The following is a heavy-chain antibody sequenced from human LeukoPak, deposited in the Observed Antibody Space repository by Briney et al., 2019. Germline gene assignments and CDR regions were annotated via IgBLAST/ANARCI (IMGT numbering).Heavy chain of an antibody. CDR2: IGTAGDT. V-gene: IGHV3-13*01. Sequence: GGSLTLSCAASGFTFSSYDMHWVRQATGKGLEWVSAIGTAGDTYYPGSVKGRFTISRENAKNSFYLQMNSLRAGDTAVYYCARARCSGGSCYWFDPWGQGTLVTVSS. CDR3: ARARCSGGSCYWFDP. D-gene: IGHD2-15*01. J-gene: IGHJ5*02. CDR1: GFTFSSYD.